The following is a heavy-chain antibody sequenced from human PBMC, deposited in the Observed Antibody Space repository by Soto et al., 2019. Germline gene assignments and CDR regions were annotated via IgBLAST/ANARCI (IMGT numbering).Heavy chain of an antibody. D-gene: IGHD3-10*01. Sequence: QVQLQRWGAGLLKPSETLSLTCAVYGGSFSGYYWSWIRQPPGKGLEWIGEINHSGSTNYNPSLKSRVTISVDTSKNQFSLKLSSVTAADTAVYYCARVDGSGTHAFDIWGQGTMVTVSS. CDR1: GGSFSGYY. J-gene: IGHJ3*02. CDR2: INHSGST. V-gene: IGHV4-34*01. CDR3: ARVDGSGTHAFDI.